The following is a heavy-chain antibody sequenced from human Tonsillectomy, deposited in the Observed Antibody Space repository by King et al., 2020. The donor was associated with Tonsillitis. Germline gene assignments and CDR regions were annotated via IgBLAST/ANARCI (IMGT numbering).Heavy chain of an antibody. CDR3: ARRVAGALDY. CDR1: GGSISSYY. J-gene: IGHJ4*02. Sequence: VQLPESGPGLVKPSETLSLTRTVSGGSISSYYWSWIRQPPGKGLEWIGYMYYSGSTNYNPSLKSRVTISVDTSKNQFSLKLSSVTAADTAVYYCARRVAGALDYWGQGTLVTVSS. V-gene: IGHV4-59*08. D-gene: IGHD1-26*01. CDR2: MYYSGST.